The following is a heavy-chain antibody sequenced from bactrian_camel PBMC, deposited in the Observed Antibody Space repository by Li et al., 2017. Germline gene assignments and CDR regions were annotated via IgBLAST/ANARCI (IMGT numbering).Heavy chain of an antibody. Sequence: HVQLVESGGGSVQSGGSLRLSCVASGETYCVGWFRQAPGKEREEIATIDPDGTRYADSVKGRFTLSEDVAAHTTYLQMYNLKSEDTATYYCTADRCGRGYSGIWYVTRFNWRGQGTQVTVS. D-gene: IGHD6*01. CDR2: IDPDGT. J-gene: IGHJ4*01. V-gene: IGHV3S53*01. CDR1: GETYC.